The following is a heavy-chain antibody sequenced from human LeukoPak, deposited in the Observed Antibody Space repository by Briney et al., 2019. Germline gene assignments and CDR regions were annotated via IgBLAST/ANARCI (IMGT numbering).Heavy chain of an antibody. CDR2: IYTSGST. CDR3: ARDSVVPDARGGP. CDR1: GGSISSGSYY. V-gene: IGHV4-61*02. J-gene: IGHJ5*02. D-gene: IGHD2-2*01. Sequence: SKTLSLTCTVSGGSISSGSYYWSWIRQPAGKGLEWIGRIYTSGSTNYNPSLKSRVTISVDTSKNQFSLRLSSVTAADTAVYYCARDSVVPDARGGPWGEGTLVTVSS.